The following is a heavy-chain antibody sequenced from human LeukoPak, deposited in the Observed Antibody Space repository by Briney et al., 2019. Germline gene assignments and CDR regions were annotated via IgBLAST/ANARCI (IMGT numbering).Heavy chain of an antibody. J-gene: IGHJ6*02. Sequence: GGSLRLSCAASGFTFSSYSMHWVRQAPGKGLEWVAVISYDGSNKYYADSVKGRFTISRDNSKNTLYLQMNSLRAEDTAVYYCAKDRTTDGDYARNYYYYGMDVWGQGTTVTVSS. CDR3: AKDRTTDGDYARNYYYYGMDV. CDR2: ISYDGSNK. CDR1: GFTFSSYS. V-gene: IGHV3-30*18. D-gene: IGHD4-17*01.